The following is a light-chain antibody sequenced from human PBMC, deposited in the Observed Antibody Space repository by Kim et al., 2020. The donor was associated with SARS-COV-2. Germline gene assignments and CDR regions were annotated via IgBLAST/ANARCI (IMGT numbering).Light chain of an antibody. J-gene: IGKJ1*01. V-gene: IGKV1-12*01. CDR1: HSVGNW. CDR2: SAS. Sequence: DVQMTQSPSSVSASVGDRVTLTCRASHSVGNWLAWYQQKPGKAPKLLIYSASNLQSGVPSRFSGSASGTNFTLAISSLQPEDFAIYYCLQTNSFPWTFGPETNVDIQ. CDR3: LQTNSFPWT.